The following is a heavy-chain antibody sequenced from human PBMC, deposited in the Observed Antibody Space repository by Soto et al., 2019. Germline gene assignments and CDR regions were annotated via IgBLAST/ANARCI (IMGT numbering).Heavy chain of an antibody. D-gene: IGHD5-12*01. CDR3: ASLVATAYEINDY. J-gene: IGHJ4*02. Sequence: VQLVESGGGVVQPGRSLRLSCAASGFTFSSYGMHWVRQAPGKGLEWVAVIWYDGSNKYYADSVKGRFTISRDNSKNTLYLQMNSLRAEDTAVYYCASLVATAYEINDYWGQGTLVTVSS. CDR1: GFTFSSYG. CDR2: IWYDGSNK. V-gene: IGHV3-33*01.